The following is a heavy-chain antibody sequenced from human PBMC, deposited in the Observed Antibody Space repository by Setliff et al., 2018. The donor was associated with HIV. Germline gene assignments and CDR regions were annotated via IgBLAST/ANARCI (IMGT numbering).Heavy chain of an antibody. CDR1: GGSIRSSSYY. CDR3: ARDDSSGRHFYYYYGMDV. J-gene: IGHJ6*02. D-gene: IGHD6-19*01. CDR2: IYYNGNT. V-gene: IGHV4-39*02. Sequence: ASETLSLTCTVSGGSIRSSSYYWGWIRQPPGKGLEWIGSIYYNGNTYYNPSLKSRVTISVDTSKNQFSLKLSSVTAADTAVYYCARDDSSGRHFYYYYGMDVWGQGTTVTVSS.